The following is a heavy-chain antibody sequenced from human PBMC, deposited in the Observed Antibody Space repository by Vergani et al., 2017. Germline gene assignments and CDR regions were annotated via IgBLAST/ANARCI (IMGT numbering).Heavy chain of an antibody. CDR3: AKCRVGRAARPSDHYYYYMDV. Sequence: QLQLVESGGGVVQPGRSLRLSCAASGFTFSSYGMHWVRQAPGKGLEWVAVISYDGSNKYYPDSVKGRFTISRDNSKNTLYLQINSLRAEDTAVYYCAKCRVGRAARPSDHYYYYMDVWGKGTTVTVSS. V-gene: IGHV3-30*18. CDR1: GFTFSSYG. J-gene: IGHJ6*03. D-gene: IGHD6-6*01. CDR2: ISYDGSNK.